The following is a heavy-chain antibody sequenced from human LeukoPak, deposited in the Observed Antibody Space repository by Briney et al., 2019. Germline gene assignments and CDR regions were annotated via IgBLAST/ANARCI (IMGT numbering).Heavy chain of an antibody. CDR1: AFSLNAYN. J-gene: IGHJ4*02. D-gene: IGHD1-26*01. V-gene: IGHV3-21*04. CDR3: VRDRGTYRPIDY. CDR2: ISYTGTYI. Sequence: TGGSLRLSCAASAFSLNAYNMNWVRQAPGKGLEWVSSISYTGTYIYYADSVKGRFAISRDNAQNSLYLQMNSLRAEDTAIYYCVRDRGTYRPIDYWGQGTLVTVSS.